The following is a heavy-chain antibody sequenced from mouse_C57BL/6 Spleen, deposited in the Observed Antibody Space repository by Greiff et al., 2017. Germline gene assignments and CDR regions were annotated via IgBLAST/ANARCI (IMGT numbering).Heavy chain of an antibody. CDR1: GYTFTSYA. J-gene: IGHJ3*01. CDR2: IYPRGGST. Sequence: QVQLQQSGPELVKPGASVKLSCKASGYTFTSYAINWVQQRPGQGLEWIGWIYPRGGSTKYNEKFKGKATLTVDTSSSTAYMELHSLTSEDSAVYFCARFDYYGSSYAWFAYWGQGTLVTVSA. CDR3: ARFDYYGSSYAWFAY. D-gene: IGHD1-1*01. V-gene: IGHV1-85*01.